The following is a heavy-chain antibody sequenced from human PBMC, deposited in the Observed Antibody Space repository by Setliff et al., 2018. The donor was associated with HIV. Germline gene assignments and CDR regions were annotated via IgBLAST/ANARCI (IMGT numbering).Heavy chain of an antibody. CDR3: ARHSSAAANDAFDI. V-gene: IGHV4-38-2*01. D-gene: IGHD6-13*01. Sequence: SETLSLTCAVSGYSISSGYYWGWIRQPPGKGLEWIGSIYHSGSTYYNPSLKSRVTISVDTSKNQFSLKLSSVTAADTAVYYCARHSSAAANDAFDIWGQGAMVTVSS. CDR2: IYHSGST. CDR1: GYSISSGYY. J-gene: IGHJ3*02.